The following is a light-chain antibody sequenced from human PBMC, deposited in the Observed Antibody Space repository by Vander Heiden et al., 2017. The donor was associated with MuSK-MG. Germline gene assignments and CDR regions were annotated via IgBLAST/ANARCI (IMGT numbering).Light chain of an antibody. Sequence: DIQMTQSPSSLSASAGDRVTITCQASQDIGNYLHWYQQKPGKAPNLLIFDASDLETGAPSRFSGSGSGTAFTFTISSLQPEDLATYYCQQDDSFPYTFGQGTKLEIK. V-gene: IGKV1-33*01. CDR1: QDIGNY. J-gene: IGKJ2*01. CDR3: QQDDSFPYT. CDR2: DAS.